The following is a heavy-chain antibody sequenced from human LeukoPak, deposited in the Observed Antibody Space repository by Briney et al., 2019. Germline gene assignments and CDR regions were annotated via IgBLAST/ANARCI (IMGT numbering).Heavy chain of an antibody. J-gene: IGHJ4*02. CDR1: GDSISSSTYY. CDR3: ALAARRRYSSSWYSVIDY. D-gene: IGHD6-13*01. V-gene: IGHV4-39*07. Sequence: KSSETLSLTCTVSGDSISSSTYYWGWVRRPPGKGLEWIGSIYFGGGTYYNPSLKSRVTVSVDASKNQFSLRLSSVTAADTAVYYCALAARRRYSSSWYSVIDYWGQGTLVTVSS. CDR2: IYFGGGT.